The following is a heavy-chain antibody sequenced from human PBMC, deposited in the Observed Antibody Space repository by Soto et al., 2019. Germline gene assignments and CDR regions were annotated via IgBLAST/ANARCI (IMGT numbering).Heavy chain of an antibody. CDR2: ISSSSSTI. CDR3: ARGAVYSGGWWAPIPQPEGSSY. Sequence: GGSLRLSCAASGFTFSSYSMNWVRQAPGKGLEWVSYISSSSSTIYYADSVKGRFTISRDNAKNSLYLQMNSLRAEDTAVYYCARGAVYSGGWWAPIPQPEGSSYWGQGTLVTVSS. D-gene: IGHD6-19*01. CDR1: GFTFSSYS. V-gene: IGHV3-48*01. J-gene: IGHJ4*02.